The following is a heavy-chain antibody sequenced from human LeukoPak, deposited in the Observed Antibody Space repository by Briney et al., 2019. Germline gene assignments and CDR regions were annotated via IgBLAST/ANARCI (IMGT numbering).Heavy chain of an antibody. CDR2: IWYDGSNK. CDR3: AKAREDTAMVYYFDY. V-gene: IGHV3-33*06. CDR1: GFTFSSYG. Sequence: GGSLRLSCAASGFTFSSYGMHWVRQAPGKGLEWVAVIWYDGSNKYYADSVKGRFTISRDNSKNTLYLQMNSLRAEDTAVYYCAKAREDTAMVYYFDYWGQGTLVTVSS. D-gene: IGHD5-18*01. J-gene: IGHJ4*02.